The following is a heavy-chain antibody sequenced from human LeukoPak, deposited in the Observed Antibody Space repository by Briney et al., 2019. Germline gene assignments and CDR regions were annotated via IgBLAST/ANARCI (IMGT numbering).Heavy chain of an antibody. J-gene: IGHJ4*02. V-gene: IGHV3-9*03. Sequence: PGGSLRLSCAASGFTFDDYAMHWVRQAPGKGLEWVSGISWNSGSIGYADSVKGRFTISRDNAKNSLYPQMNSLRAEDMALYYCAKGDCTNGVCYLDYWGQGTLVTVSS. CDR2: ISWNSGSI. CDR3: AKGDCTNGVCYLDY. D-gene: IGHD2-8*01. CDR1: GFTFDDYA.